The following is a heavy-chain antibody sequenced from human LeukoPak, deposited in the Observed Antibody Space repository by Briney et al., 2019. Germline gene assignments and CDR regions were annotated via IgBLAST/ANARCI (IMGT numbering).Heavy chain of an antibody. J-gene: IGHJ4*02. CDR1: GYRFTSYW. CDR3: ARHGQELVPDY. Sequence: GECLKISCRGSGYRFTSYWIAWVRQMPGKGLEWMGIIYLADSYTTYSPSIQGQVTISADESISTAYLQWNSLKASDSAMYYCARHGQELVPDYWGQGTLVTVSS. D-gene: IGHD3-9*01. CDR2: IYLADSYT. V-gene: IGHV5-51*01.